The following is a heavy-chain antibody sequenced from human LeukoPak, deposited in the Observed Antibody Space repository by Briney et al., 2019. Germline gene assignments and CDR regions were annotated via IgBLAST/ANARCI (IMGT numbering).Heavy chain of an antibody. CDR2: IYYSGST. J-gene: IGHJ5*02. CDR3: ARDRHNNWFDP. Sequence: SWIRQHPGKGLEWIGYIYYSGSTYYNPSLKSRVTISVDTSKNQFSLKLSSVTAADTAVYYCARDRHNNWFDPWGQGTLVTVSS. V-gene: IGHV4-31*02.